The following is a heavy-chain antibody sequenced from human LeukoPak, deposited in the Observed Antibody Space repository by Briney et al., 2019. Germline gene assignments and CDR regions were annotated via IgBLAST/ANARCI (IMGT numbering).Heavy chain of an antibody. CDR3: ARGPSKRSLIYIIYYYYGMDV. J-gene: IGHJ6*02. CDR2: INAGNGNT. V-gene: IGHV1-3*01. D-gene: IGHD3-10*01. CDR1: GYTFTSYA. Sequence: ASVKVSCKASGYTFTSYAMHWVRQAPGQRLEWMGWINAGNGNTKYSQKFQGRVTITRDTSASTAYMELSSLRSEDTAVYYCARGPSKRSLIYIIYYYYGMDVWGQGTTVTVSS.